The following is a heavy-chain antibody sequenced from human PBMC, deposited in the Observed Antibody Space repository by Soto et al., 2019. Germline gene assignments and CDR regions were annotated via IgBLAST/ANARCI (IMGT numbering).Heavy chain of an antibody. CDR1: GFTFSSYG. CDR2: VANDGSNQ. CDR3: ARSSGGSSWYPPDY. Sequence: QVQLVESGGGVVQPGRSLRLSCAASGFTFSSYGMQWVRQSPGEGPEWVAIVANDGSNQYYAESVTGRFTISRDNSKTTVFLEMDSLRPEDTAVYYCARSSGGSSWYPPDYWGQGPLVTVSS. J-gene: IGHJ4*02. D-gene: IGHD6-13*01. V-gene: IGHV3-30*03.